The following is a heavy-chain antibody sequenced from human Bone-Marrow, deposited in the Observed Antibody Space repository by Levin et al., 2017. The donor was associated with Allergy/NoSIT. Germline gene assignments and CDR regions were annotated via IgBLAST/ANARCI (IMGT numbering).Heavy chain of an antibody. Sequence: SETLSLTCTVSGGSISSSSYYWGWIRQPPGKGLEWIGSIYYSGSTYYNPSLKSRVTISVDTSKNQFSLKLSSVTAADTAVYYCARHIGGYSSSWYYYDSSGDHENNWFDPWGQGTLVTVSS. V-gene: IGHV4-39*01. CDR3: ARHIGGYSSSWYYYDSSGDHENNWFDP. J-gene: IGHJ5*02. CDR1: GGSISSSSYY. D-gene: IGHD3-22*01. CDR2: IYYSGST.